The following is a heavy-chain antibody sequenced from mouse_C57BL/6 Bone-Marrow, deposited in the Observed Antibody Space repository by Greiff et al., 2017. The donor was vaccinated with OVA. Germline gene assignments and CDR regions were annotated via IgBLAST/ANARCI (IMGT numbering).Heavy chain of an antibody. CDR2: ISYDGSN. CDR1: GYSITSGYY. Sequence: EVKLLESGPGLVKPSQSLSLTCSVTGYSITSGYYWNWIRQFPGNKLEWMGYISYDGSNNYNPSLKNRISITRDTSKNQFFLKLNSVTTEDTATYYCARVINWDWYFDVWGTGTTVTVSS. CDR3: ARVINWDWYFDV. D-gene: IGHD4-1*02. J-gene: IGHJ1*03. V-gene: IGHV3-6*01.